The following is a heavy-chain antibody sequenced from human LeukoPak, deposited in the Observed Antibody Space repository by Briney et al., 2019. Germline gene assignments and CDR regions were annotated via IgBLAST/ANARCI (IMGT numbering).Heavy chain of an antibody. CDR3: ARQTAMVTFYYYYMDV. J-gene: IGHJ6*03. Sequence: SETLSLTCAVYGGSFSGYYWSWIRQPPGKGLEWIGEINHSGSTNYNPSLKSRVTISVDTSKNQFSLKLSSVTAADTAVYYCARQTAMVTFYYYYMDVWGKGTTVTVSS. D-gene: IGHD5-18*01. CDR2: INHSGST. CDR1: GGSFSGYY. V-gene: IGHV4-34*01.